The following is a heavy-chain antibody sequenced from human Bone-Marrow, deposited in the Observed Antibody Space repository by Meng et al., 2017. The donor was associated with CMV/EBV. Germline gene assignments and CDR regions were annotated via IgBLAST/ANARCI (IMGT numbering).Heavy chain of an antibody. V-gene: IGHV3-13*01. Sequence: SCAACGFTFSSYDMHWVRQATGKGLEWVSAIGTAGDTYYPGSVKGRFTISRDNSKNTLYLQMNSLRAEDTAVYYCARGTRDYYWHFDLWGRGTLVTVSS. CDR3: ARGTRDYYWHFDL. D-gene: IGHD4-17*01. J-gene: IGHJ2*01. CDR1: GFTFSSYD. CDR2: IGTAGDT.